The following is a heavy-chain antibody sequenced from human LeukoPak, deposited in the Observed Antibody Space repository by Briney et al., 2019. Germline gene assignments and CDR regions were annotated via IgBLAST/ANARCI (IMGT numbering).Heavy chain of an antibody. Sequence: GGSLRLSCAPSGFTFSSYGMHWVRQAPGKGLAWVAVIWYDGSNKYYADSVKGRFTISRDNSKNTLYLQMNSLRAEDTAGYYCARAPIAAADPRYNWFDPWGQGTLVTVSS. D-gene: IGHD6-13*01. J-gene: IGHJ5*02. CDR3: ARAPIAAADPRYNWFDP. CDR1: GFTFSSYG. CDR2: IWYDGSNK. V-gene: IGHV3-33*01.